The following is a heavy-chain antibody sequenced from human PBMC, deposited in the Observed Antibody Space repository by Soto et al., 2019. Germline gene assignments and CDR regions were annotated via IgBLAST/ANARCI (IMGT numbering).Heavy chain of an antibody. CDR1: GDSVSSGGYY. CDR3: ARARTYYDYVWGSYRNFDY. V-gene: IGHV4-31*03. J-gene: IGHJ4*02. CDR2: IYYSGST. D-gene: IGHD3-16*02. Sequence: SETLSLTCTVSGDSVSSGGYYWSWIRQHPGKGLEWIGYIYYSGSTYYNPSLKSRVTISVDTSKNQFSLKLSSVTAADTAVYYCARARTYYDYVWGSYRNFDYWGQGTLVTVSS.